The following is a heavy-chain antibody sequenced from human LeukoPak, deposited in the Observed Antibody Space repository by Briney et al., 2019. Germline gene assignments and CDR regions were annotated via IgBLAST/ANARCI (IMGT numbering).Heavy chain of an antibody. CDR1: GFTFSSYS. CDR3: ARATRGVGSNFDY. Sequence: GGSLRLSCAASGFTFSSYSMNWVRQAPGKGLEWVSYISSSSSTIYYADSVKGRFTISRDNAKNSLYLQMNSLRAEDTAVYYCARATRGVGSNFDYWGQGTLVTVSS. J-gene: IGHJ4*02. V-gene: IGHV3-48*01. D-gene: IGHD1-26*01. CDR2: ISSSSSTI.